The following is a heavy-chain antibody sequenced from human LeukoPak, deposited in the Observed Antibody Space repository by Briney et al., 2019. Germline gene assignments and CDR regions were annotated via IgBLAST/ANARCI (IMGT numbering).Heavy chain of an antibody. Sequence: GGSLRLSCAASGFTFSSHGMHWVRQAPGKGLEWVAFIRYDGSNKFYTDSVKGRFTISRDNSKNTLYLQMNSLRAEDTAVYYCATATATIVGATWANWFDPWGQGTLVTVSS. CDR3: ATATATIVGATWANWFDP. D-gene: IGHD1-26*01. V-gene: IGHV3-30*02. CDR1: GFTFSSHG. CDR2: IRYDGSNK. J-gene: IGHJ5*02.